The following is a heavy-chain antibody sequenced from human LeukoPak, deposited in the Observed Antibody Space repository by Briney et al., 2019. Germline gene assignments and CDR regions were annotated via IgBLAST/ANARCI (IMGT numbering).Heavy chain of an antibody. CDR1: GYTFTSYG. V-gene: IGHV1-69*04. CDR2: IIPILGIA. Sequence: GASVKVSCKASGYTFTSYGISWVRQAPGQGLEWMGRIIPILGIANYAQKFQGRVTITADKSTSTAYMELSSLRSEDTAVYYCAARSNYDDYWGQGTLVTVSS. J-gene: IGHJ4*02. D-gene: IGHD3-10*01. CDR3: AARSNYDDY.